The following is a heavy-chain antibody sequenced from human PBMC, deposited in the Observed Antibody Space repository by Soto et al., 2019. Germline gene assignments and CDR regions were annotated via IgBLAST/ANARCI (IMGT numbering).Heavy chain of an antibody. CDR1: GYTLTELS. D-gene: IGHD3-16*01. Sequence: ASVKVSCKVSGYTLTELSMHWVRQAPGKGLEWMGGIDPEVGVTNYAQKFQGRVTMTADTSTSTAYMELSSLRSEDTAVYYCADTYYDYIWGSPDFDYWGQGTLVTVSS. CDR3: ADTYYDYIWGSPDFDY. J-gene: IGHJ4*02. CDR2: IDPEVGVT. V-gene: IGHV1-24*01.